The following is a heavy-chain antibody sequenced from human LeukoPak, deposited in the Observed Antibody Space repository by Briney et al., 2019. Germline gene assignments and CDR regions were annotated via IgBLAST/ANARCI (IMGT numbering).Heavy chain of an antibody. CDR1: GFTFSTYS. D-gene: IGHD6-13*01. Sequence: GGSLRLSCAASGFTFSTYSMTWVRQAPGKGLEWVSAISSSSSYIYYADSVKGRFTISRDNAKNSLYLQMNSLRAEDTAAYYCARDLISSSWTTHVYWGQGTLVTVSS. CDR3: ARDLISSSWTTHVY. J-gene: IGHJ4*02. V-gene: IGHV3-21*01. CDR2: ISSSSSYI.